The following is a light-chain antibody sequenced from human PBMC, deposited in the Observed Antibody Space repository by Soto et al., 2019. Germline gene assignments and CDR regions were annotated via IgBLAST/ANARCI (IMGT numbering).Light chain of an antibody. CDR1: QSVSSSY. V-gene: IGKV3-20*01. J-gene: IGKJ5*01. Sequence: EIVLTQSPGTLSLSPGERATLSSRASQSVSSSYLAWYQQKPGQAPRLLIYGASSRPTGIPDRFSGSGSGTDFTLTISRLEPEDFAVYYCQQYGSSSTFGQGTRLEI. CDR2: GAS. CDR3: QQYGSSST.